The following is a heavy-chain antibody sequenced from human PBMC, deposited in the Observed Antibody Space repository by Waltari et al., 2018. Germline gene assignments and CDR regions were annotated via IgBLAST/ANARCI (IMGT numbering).Heavy chain of an antibody. J-gene: IGHJ4*02. CDR2: IYYSGST. CDR1: DGSISHYY. Sequence: QVHLQDSGPGLVKPSETLSLTCTVSDGSISHYYWTWIRQPPGKRLEWIGYIYYSGSTKYNPSLKSRVTMSVDTSKNQFSLKLNSVTAADTAVYYCARGTLTLQPTDFWGQETLVTVSS. V-gene: IGHV4-59*01. D-gene: IGHD1-1*01. CDR3: ARGTLTLQPTDF.